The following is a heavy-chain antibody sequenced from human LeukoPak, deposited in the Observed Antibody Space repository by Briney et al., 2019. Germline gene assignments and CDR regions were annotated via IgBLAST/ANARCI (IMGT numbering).Heavy chain of an antibody. J-gene: IGHJ4*02. V-gene: IGHV3-43D*03. CDR1: GFTFDDYA. Sequence: GGSLRLSCAASGFTFDDYAVHWVRQAPGKGLEWVSLISWDGGSTYYADSVKGRFTISRDNSKNSLYLQMNSLGAEDTAFYYCAKAISGNYFNYFDYWGQGTLVTVSS. D-gene: IGHD1-26*01. CDR3: AKAISGNYFNYFDY. CDR2: ISWDGGST.